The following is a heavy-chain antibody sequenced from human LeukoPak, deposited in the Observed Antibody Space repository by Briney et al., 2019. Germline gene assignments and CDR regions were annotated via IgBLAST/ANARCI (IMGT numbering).Heavy chain of an antibody. V-gene: IGHV1-18*01. CDR3: ARDKRWLQSGGRDQADC. CDR2: ISAYNGNT. Sequence: ASVKVSCKASGYTFTSYGISWVRQAPGQGLEWMGWISAYNGNTNYAQKLQGRVTMTTDTSTSTAYMELRSLRSDDTAVYYCARDKRWLQSGGRDQADCWGQGTLVTVSS. CDR1: GYTFTSYG. J-gene: IGHJ4*02. D-gene: IGHD5-24*01.